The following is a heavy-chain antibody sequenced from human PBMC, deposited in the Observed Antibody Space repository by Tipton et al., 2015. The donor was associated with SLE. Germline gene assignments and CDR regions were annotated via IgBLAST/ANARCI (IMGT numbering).Heavy chain of an antibody. V-gene: IGHV3-20*04. CDR3: ARVHDYGDLLDY. Sequence: SLRLSCAASGFTFDDYGMSWVRQAPGKGLEWVSDINWNGGSTGYADSVKGRFTISRDNAKYSLYLQMNSLRADDTALYYCARVHDYGDLLDYWGQGTLVTVSS. D-gene: IGHD4-17*01. CDR2: INWNGGST. CDR1: GFTFDDYG. J-gene: IGHJ4*02.